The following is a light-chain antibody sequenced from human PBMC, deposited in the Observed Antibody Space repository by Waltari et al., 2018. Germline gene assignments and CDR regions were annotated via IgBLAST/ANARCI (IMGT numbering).Light chain of an antibody. J-gene: IGLJ3*02. CDR3: CSYAGNYSWV. CDR1: SSDIGRYDI. V-gene: IGLV2-23*02. CDR2: DVS. Sequence: QSALTQPASVSGSPGQSVTIPCTGASSDIGRYDIVSWYQQHPGNAPKLIICDVSKRPSGVSDRFSGSKSGDTASLTISGLQFEDEADYYCCSYAGNYSWVFGGGTRLTVL.